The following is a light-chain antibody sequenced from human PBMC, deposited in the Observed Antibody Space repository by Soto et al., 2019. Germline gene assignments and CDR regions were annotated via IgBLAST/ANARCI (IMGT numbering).Light chain of an antibody. CDR3: QQYGNSPRT. J-gene: IGKJ1*01. CDR1: QSVSSSY. Sequence: EIVLTQSPGTLSLSPGERATLSCRASQSVSSSYLAWYQQKAGQAPRLVIYGASIRATGIPDRFRGSESGIDFTHTISRLEPEDSSVYYCQQYGNSPRTFGQGTKVEIK. CDR2: GAS. V-gene: IGKV3-20*01.